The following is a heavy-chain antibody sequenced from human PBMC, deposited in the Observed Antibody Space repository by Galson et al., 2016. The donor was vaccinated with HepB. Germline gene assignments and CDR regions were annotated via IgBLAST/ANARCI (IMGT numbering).Heavy chain of an antibody. CDR3: AKGVGAGSWYYFDH. CDR1: RFTFDAYG. D-gene: IGHD6-13*01. V-gene: IGHV3-9*01. Sequence: SLRLSCAASRFTFDAYGMHWVRQVPGKGLEWVSGISWNSGHIGYADSVKGRFTISRDNARNSLYLQMNSLRPEDTALYYCAKGVGAGSWYYFDHWGQGTQVTVSS. J-gene: IGHJ4*02. CDR2: ISWNSGHI.